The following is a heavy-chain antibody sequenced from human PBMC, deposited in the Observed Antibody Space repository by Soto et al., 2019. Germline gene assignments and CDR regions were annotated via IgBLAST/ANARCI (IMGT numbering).Heavy chain of an antibody. V-gene: IGHV4-34*01. CDR1: GDSLSGYA. Sequence: QVLPHQWGSGLLSPSETLSLTCDVHGDSLSGYAWSWIRQPPGKGRGCIGEITFSGVTNYHPSLKSRLSMSVDTSKNRISLNVSSVTAADTALYFCARKLEASILQVEWFSYKWFDPWGPGTLVTVSS. D-gene: IGHD3-9*01. J-gene: IGHJ5*02. CDR2: ITFSGVT. CDR3: ARKLEASILQVEWFSYKWFDP.